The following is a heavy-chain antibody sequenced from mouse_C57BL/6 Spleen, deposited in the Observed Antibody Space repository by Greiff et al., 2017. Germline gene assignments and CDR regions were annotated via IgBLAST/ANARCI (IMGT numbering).Heavy chain of an antibody. V-gene: IGHV1-69*01. CDR3: ARYRIDGSSSFAY. J-gene: IGHJ3*01. Sequence: QVQLQQPGAELVMPGASVKLSCKASGYTFTSYWMHWVKQRPGQGLEWIGEIDPSDSYTNYNQKFKGKSTLTVDKSASTAYMQLSSLTSEDSAVYYCARYRIDGSSSFAYWGQGTLVTVSA. D-gene: IGHD1-1*01. CDR2: IDPSDSYT. CDR1: GYTFTSYW.